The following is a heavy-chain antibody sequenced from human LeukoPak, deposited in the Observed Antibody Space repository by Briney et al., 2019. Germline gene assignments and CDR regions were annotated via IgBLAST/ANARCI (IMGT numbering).Heavy chain of an antibody. CDR1: GFTLSSFW. Sequence: GGSLRLSCEVSGFTLSSFWMSWVRRAPGKGLEWVADINEDGSVQKYVDSVKGRLTISRDNAKKSVYLQMNSLSVEDTAVYYCARETGYCSGGSCYGHVDYWGQGTLVTVSS. V-gene: IGHV3-7*03. J-gene: IGHJ4*02. D-gene: IGHD2-15*01. CDR3: ARETGYCSGGSCYGHVDY. CDR2: INEDGSVQ.